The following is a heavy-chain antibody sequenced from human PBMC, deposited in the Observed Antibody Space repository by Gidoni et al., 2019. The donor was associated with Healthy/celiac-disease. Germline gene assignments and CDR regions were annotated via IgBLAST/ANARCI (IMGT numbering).Heavy chain of an antibody. V-gene: IGHV3-23*01. Sequence: DVQLLESVGGLVQPGGSLRLSCAAPGFTVSSYAMSWVRQAPGKGLEWVSAVSGSGGSTYYADSVKGRFTISRDNAKNTLYLKMNSLRAEDTAVYYCAKDLLIAAAGAFDYWGQGTLVTVSS. CDR3: AKDLLIAAAGAFDY. CDR2: VSGSGGST. J-gene: IGHJ4*02. CDR1: GFTVSSYA. D-gene: IGHD6-13*01.